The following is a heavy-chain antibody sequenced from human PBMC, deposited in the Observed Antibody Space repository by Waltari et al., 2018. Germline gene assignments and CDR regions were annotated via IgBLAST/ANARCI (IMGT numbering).Heavy chain of an antibody. Sequence: QVQLQESGPGLVKPSETLSLTCTVSGGSISSYYWSWSRQPAGKGLEWIGRIYTSGSTNYNPSLKSRVTMSVDTSKNQFSLKLSSVTAADTAVYYCAREDLRGSSWFHAFDIWGQGTMVTVSS. CDR1: GGSISSYY. V-gene: IGHV4-4*07. J-gene: IGHJ3*02. CDR3: AREDLRGSSWFHAFDI. CDR2: IYTSGST. D-gene: IGHD6-13*01.